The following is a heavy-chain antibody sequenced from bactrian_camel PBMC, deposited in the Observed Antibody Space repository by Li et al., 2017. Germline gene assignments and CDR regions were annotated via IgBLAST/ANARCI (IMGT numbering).Heavy chain of an antibody. Sequence: VQLVESGGGLVQPGGSLRLSCAASGFSFSNRYMSWVRQAPGKGLEWVSSIYSDGTTTLYADSVKGRFTISRDNAKNTAYLQMNSLKFEDTALYYCATFGGDWDFSRADFAYWGQGTQVTVS. CDR1: GFSFSNRY. J-gene: IGHJ6*01. CDR3: ATFGGDWDFSRADFAY. CDR2: IYSDGTTT. V-gene: IGHV3-2*01. D-gene: IGHD2*01.